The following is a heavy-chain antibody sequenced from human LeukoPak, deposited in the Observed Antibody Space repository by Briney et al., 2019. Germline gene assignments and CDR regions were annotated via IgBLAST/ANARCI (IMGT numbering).Heavy chain of an antibody. D-gene: IGHD6-19*01. CDR3: ARDQVAWGSGCYLIDY. Sequence: GRSLRLSCAASGFTFSSYAMHWVRQAPGKGLEWVAVISYDGSNKYYADSVKGRFTISRDNSKNTLYLQMNSLRAEDTAVYYCARDQVAWGSGCYLIDYWAREPWSPSPQ. CDR1: GFTFSSYA. J-gene: IGHJ4*02. CDR2: ISYDGSNK. V-gene: IGHV3-30*04.